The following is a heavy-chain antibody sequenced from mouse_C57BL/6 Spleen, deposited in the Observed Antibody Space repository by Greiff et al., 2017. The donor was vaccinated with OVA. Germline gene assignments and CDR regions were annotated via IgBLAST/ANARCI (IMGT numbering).Heavy chain of an antibody. CDR1: GYTFTSYD. J-gene: IGHJ2*01. CDR2: IYPRGGST. V-gene: IGHV1-85*01. Sequence: QVQLKESGPELVKPGASVKLSCKASGYTFTSYDINWVKQRPGQGLEWIGWIYPRGGSTKYNEKFKGKAKLTVDTSSSTAYMELHSLTSEDSAVYFCARGGLGNYFDYWGQGTTLTVSS. D-gene: IGHD4-1*01. CDR3: ARGGLGNYFDY.